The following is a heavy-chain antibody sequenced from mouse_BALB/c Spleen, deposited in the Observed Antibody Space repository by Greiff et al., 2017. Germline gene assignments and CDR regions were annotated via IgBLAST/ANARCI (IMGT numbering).Heavy chain of an antibody. CDR1: GYTFSSYW. CDR3: ARGATVVATKRFAY. V-gene: IGHV1-9*01. J-gene: IGHJ3*01. CDR2: ILPGSGST. D-gene: IGHD1-1*01. Sequence: QVHVKQSGAELMKPGASVKISCKATGYTFSSYWIEWVKQRPGHGLEWIGEILPGSGSTNYNEKFKGKATFTADTSSNTAYMQLSSLTSEDSAVYYCARGATVVATKRFAYWGQGTLVTVSA.